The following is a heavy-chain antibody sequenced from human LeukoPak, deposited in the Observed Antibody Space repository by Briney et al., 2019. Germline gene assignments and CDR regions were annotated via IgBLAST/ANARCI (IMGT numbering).Heavy chain of an antibody. V-gene: IGHV4-39*01. CDR1: GDSISGSNYY. Sequence: PSETLSLTCTVSGDSISGSNYYWTWIRQPPGKGLEWIASVYYSGNTLYNPSLKSRVTMSVDTSKNQFSLKLSSVTAADTAVYYCARVPVYDSSGYPDYWGQGTLVTVSS. CDR2: VYYSGNT. J-gene: IGHJ4*02. D-gene: IGHD3-22*01. CDR3: ARVPVYDSSGYPDY.